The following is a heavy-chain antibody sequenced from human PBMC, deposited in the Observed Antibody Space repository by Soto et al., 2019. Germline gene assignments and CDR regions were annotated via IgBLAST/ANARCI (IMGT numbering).Heavy chain of an antibody. CDR2: ISSDGSNK. CDR3: AKDLGGTSNSCHY. CDR1: RFTFSNYD. V-gene: IGHV3-30*18. D-gene: IGHD2-2*01. Sequence: QVQLVESGGGVVQPGRSLRLSCAASRFTFSNYDMHWVRQAPGKGLEWVAIISSDGSNKYHADSVKGRFTISRDNSKNTLYLQMNSLRTENTAMYYCAKDLGGTSNSCHYWGQGTLVTVSS. J-gene: IGHJ4*02.